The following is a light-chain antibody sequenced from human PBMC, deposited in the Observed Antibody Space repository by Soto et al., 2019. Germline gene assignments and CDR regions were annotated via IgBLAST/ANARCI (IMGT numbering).Light chain of an antibody. CDR3: QYYESSLSAYV. Sequence: QSVLTQPPSVSGAPGQRVTISCTGSSSNIGAHYDVHWYQQLPGTAPKLPIYANNNRPSGVPDRFSGSKSGTSASLAISGLQAEDEADYYCQYYESSLSAYVFGDGTKLTVL. V-gene: IGLV1-40*01. J-gene: IGLJ1*01. CDR2: ANN. CDR1: SSNIGAHYD.